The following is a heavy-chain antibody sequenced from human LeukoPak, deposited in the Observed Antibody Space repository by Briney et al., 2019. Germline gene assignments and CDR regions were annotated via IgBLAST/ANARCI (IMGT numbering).Heavy chain of an antibody. D-gene: IGHD2-15*01. CDR3: ARGGLRYCSGGSCYAIDY. V-gene: IGHV3-33*01. CDR1: GFTFSSYG. CDR2: IWYDGSNK. J-gene: IGHJ4*02. Sequence: GGFLRLSCAASGFTFSSYGMHWVRQAPGKGLEWVAVIWYDGSNKYYADSVKGRFTISRDNSKNTLYLQMNSLRAEDTAVYYCARGGLRYCSGGSCYAIDYWGQGTLVTVSS.